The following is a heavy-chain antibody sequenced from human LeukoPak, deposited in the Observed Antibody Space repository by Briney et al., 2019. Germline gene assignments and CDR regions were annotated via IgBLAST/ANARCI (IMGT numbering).Heavy chain of an antibody. V-gene: IGHV4-59*01. CDR2: IYYSGST. CDR1: GGSISSYY. J-gene: IGHJ4*02. CDR3: ARDGYSSSWYGPFDY. Sequence: SETLSLTCTVSGGSISSYYWSWIRQPPGKGLEWIGYIYYSGSTNYNPSLKSRVTISVDTSKNQFSLKLSSVTAADTAVYYCARDGYSSSWYGPFDYWGQGTLVTVSS. D-gene: IGHD6-13*01.